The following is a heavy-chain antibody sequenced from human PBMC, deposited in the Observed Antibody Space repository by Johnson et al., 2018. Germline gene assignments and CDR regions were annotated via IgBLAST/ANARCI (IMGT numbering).Heavy chain of an antibody. CDR2: ISSNGDT. CDR3: VRNLGYCTNGVCFDC. Sequence: VQLQESGGGLVQPGGSLRLSCGASGFTFTSSWMHWVRQRPGKGLMWVSRISSNGDTRYADFVEGRFTISRDNAKNTLYMQMSSLRAEDTAVYYCVRNLGYCTNGVCFDCWGQGTLVTVSS. V-gene: IGHV3-74*01. J-gene: IGHJ4*02. CDR1: GFTFTSSW. D-gene: IGHD2-8*01.